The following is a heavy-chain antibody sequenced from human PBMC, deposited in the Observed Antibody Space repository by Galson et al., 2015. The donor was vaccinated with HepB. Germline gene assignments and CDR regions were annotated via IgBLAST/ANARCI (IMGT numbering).Heavy chain of an antibody. CDR2: IYPTDSDI. CDR3: ARIGRHCSSTSCYHFDY. D-gene: IGHD2-2*01. J-gene: IGHJ4*02. Sequence: QSGAEVKKPGESLKISCKGSGYSFTDYWIGWVRQMPGKGLEWMGIIYPTDSDIRYSPSFQGQVTISADKSISTAYLQWSSLMASDTAMYYCARIGRHCSSTSCYHFDYWGQGTVVTVSS. CDR1: GYSFTDYW. V-gene: IGHV5-51*01.